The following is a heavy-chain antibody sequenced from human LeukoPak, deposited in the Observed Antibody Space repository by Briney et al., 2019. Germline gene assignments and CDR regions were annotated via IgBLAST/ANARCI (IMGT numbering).Heavy chain of an antibody. CDR2: ISSNGVNT. CDR1: GFTFSSYA. V-gene: IGHV3-64D*06. CDR3: VKDLRGAGANYFDY. Sequence: PGGSLRLSCSASGFTFSSYAMHWVRQAPGKGLEYASAISSNGVNTYYADSVKGRFTISRDNSKNTLYLQMSSLRAEDTAVYYCVKDLRGAGANYFDYWGQGTLVPVSS. J-gene: IGHJ4*02. D-gene: IGHD7-27*01.